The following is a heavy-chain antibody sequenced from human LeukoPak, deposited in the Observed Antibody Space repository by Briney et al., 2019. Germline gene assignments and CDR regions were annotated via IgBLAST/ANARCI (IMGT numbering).Heavy chain of an antibody. Sequence: SETLSLTCTVSGGSISSYYWSWIRQPAGKGLEWIGRIYTSGSTNYNPSLKSRVTMSVDTSKNQFSLKLSSVTAADTAVYYCAGVSITMVRGPNWFDPWGQGTLVTVSS. CDR2: IYTSGST. J-gene: IGHJ5*02. CDR3: AGVSITMVRGPNWFDP. D-gene: IGHD3-10*01. CDR1: GGSISSYY. V-gene: IGHV4-4*07.